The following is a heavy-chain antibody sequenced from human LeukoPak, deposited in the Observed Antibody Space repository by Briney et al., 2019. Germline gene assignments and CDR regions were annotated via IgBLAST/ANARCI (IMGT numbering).Heavy chain of an antibody. V-gene: IGHV3-23*01. Sequence: GGSLRLSCAASGFTFSSYAMSWVRQAPGKGLEWVSAISGSGGSTYYADSVKGRFTISRDNAKNSLYLQMNSLRAEDTAVYYCARGWWELLGWGQGTLVTVSS. J-gene: IGHJ4*02. CDR1: GFTFSSYA. CDR2: ISGSGGST. D-gene: IGHD1-26*01. CDR3: ARGWWELLG.